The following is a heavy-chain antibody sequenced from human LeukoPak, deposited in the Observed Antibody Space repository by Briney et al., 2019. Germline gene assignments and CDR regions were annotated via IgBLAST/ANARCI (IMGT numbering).Heavy chain of an antibody. CDR2: ITTYDGNT. V-gene: IGHV1-18*01. Sequence: ASVKVSCKASGYTFTNYGINWVRQAPARELEWMGWITTYDGNTNYAQSLQGRVTVTTDTSTSTAYMELRSLRSDDTAVYYCARAAMHDSWGQGTLVTVSS. CDR3: ARAAMHDS. CDR1: GYTFTNYG. J-gene: IGHJ4*02.